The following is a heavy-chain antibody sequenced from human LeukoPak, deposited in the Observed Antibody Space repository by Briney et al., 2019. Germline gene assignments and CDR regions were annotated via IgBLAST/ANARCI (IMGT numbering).Heavy chain of an antibody. CDR1: GFTFSSYS. D-gene: IGHD3-10*01. CDR2: ISSSSSYI. J-gene: IGHJ4*02. CDR3: AGAGASLLWFGELLS. Sequence: GGSLRLSCAASGFTFSSYSMTWVRQAPGKGLEWVSSISSSSSYIYYADSVKGRFTISRDNAMNSLYLQMNSLRAEDTAVYYCAGAGASLLWFGELLSWGQGTLVTVSS. V-gene: IGHV3-21*01.